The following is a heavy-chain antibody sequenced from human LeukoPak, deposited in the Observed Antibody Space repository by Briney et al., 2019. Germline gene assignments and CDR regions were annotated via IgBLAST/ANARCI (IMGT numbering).Heavy chain of an antibody. D-gene: IGHD3-9*01. Sequence: SETLSLTCTVSGXSINSSYWNWIRQPPGKGLEWIGYIYYSGSTTYNPSLKSRVTISVDTSKNQFSLKMRSDTAADTAMYYCARKYYDILTGYTAMDVWGQGTTVTVSS. CDR3: ARKYYDILTGYTAMDV. CDR2: IYYSGST. J-gene: IGHJ6*02. V-gene: IGHV4-59*01. CDR1: GXSINSSY.